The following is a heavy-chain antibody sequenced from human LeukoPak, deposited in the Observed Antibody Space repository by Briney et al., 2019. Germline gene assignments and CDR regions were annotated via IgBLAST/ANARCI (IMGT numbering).Heavy chain of an antibody. CDR3: ARTLRQQLVRGFDY. CDR2: IYYSGST. Sequence: PSETLSLTCTVSGGSISSSSYYWGWIRQPPGKGLEWIGSIYYSGSTYYNPSFKSRVTISVDTSKNQFSLKLSSVTAADTAVYYCARTLRQQLVRGFDYWGQGTLVTVSS. V-gene: IGHV4-39*01. J-gene: IGHJ4*02. CDR1: GGSISSSSYY. D-gene: IGHD6-13*01.